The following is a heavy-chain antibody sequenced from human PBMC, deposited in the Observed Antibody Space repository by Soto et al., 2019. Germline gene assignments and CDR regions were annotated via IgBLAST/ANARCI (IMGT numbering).Heavy chain of an antibody. Sequence: GESLKISCTASGFTFSSYLMTWVRRAPGKGLQWVANIFRDGSDKYYLDSVKGRFTISRDNAKTSLYLQMNSLRAEDTAVYYCAREGINNYNEYYFDSWGQGTVVTVSS. V-gene: IGHV3-7*01. CDR1: GFTFSSYL. D-gene: IGHD4-4*01. CDR2: IFRDGSDK. CDR3: AREGINNYNEYYFDS. J-gene: IGHJ4*02.